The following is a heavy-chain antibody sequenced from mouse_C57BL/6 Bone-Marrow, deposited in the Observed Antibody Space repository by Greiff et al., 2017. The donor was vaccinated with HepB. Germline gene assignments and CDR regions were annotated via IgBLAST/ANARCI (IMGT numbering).Heavy chain of an antibody. D-gene: IGHD2-1*01. Sequence: EVQLVESGGGLVQPGGSLKLSCAASGFTFSDYGIAWVRQAPRKGPEWVAFISNLAYSIYYADTVTGRFTISRENAKNTLYLEMSSLRSEDTAMYYCARREVYYGNYDWYFDVWGTGTTVTVSS. CDR1: GFTFSDYG. CDR2: ISNLAYSI. J-gene: IGHJ1*03. V-gene: IGHV5-15*04. CDR3: ARREVYYGNYDWYFDV.